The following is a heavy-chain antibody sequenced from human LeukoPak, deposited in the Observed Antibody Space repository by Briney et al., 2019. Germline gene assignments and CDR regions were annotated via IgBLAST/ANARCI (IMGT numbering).Heavy chain of an antibody. Sequence: GGSLRLSCAASGFTFSSYGMHWVRQAPGKGLEWVAFIRYDGSNKYYADSVKGRFTISRDNSKNTLYLQMNSLRAEDTAVYYCARDRRNTGSFFDYWGQGTLVTVSS. CDR2: IRYDGSNK. CDR1: GFTFSSYG. J-gene: IGHJ4*02. D-gene: IGHD1-26*01. CDR3: ARDRRNTGSFFDY. V-gene: IGHV3-30*02.